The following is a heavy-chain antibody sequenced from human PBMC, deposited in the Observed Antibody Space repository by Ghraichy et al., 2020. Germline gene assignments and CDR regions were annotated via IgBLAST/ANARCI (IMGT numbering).Heavy chain of an antibody. Sequence: ASVKVSCKASGYTFTSYGISWVRQAPGQGLEWMGWISAYNGNTNYAQKLQGRVTMTTDTSTSTAYMELRSLRSDDTAVYYCARDQGDYEGPIDAFDIWGQGTMVTVSS. CDR3: ARDQGDYEGPIDAFDI. D-gene: IGHD4-17*01. CDR2: ISAYNGNT. V-gene: IGHV1-18*01. CDR1: GYTFTSYG. J-gene: IGHJ3*02.